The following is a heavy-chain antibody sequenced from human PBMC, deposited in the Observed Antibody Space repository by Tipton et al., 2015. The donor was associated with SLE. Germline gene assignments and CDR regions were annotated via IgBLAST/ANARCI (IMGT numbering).Heavy chain of an antibody. CDR3: ARVPGIAVAGAFDY. CDR1: GGSISSYY. Sequence: TLSLTCTVSGGSISSYYWSWIRQPPGKGLEWIGYIYYSGSTNYNPSLKSRVTISVDTSKNQFSLKLNSVTPEGTAVYYCARVPGIAVAGAFDYWGQGTLVTVSS. D-gene: IGHD6-19*01. V-gene: IGHV4-59*12. CDR2: IYYSGST. J-gene: IGHJ4*02.